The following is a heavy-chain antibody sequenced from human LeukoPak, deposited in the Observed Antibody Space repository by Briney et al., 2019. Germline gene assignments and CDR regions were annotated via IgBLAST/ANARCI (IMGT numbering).Heavy chain of an antibody. V-gene: IGHV3-48*01. D-gene: IGHD6-13*01. Sequence: GGSLRLSCAASGFTFSSYSMNWVRQAPGKGLEWVPYISSSSSTIYYADSVKGRFTISRDNAKNSLYLQMNSLRAEDTAVYYCARVEQQLVPPYYYMDVWGKGTTVTVSS. CDR1: GFTFSSYS. CDR2: ISSSSSTI. J-gene: IGHJ6*03. CDR3: ARVEQQLVPPYYYMDV.